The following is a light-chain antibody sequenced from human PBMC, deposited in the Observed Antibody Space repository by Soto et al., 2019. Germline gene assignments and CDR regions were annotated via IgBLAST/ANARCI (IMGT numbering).Light chain of an antibody. CDR3: MRGQQTPVT. Sequence: DIVMTQSPLSLSVTPGEPASISCRSSQSLLNRNGNNYLDWYLQKPGQSPQLLIYWGSNRASGVPDRFSGSGSGTDFTLKISRVEAEDVGVYCMRGQQTPVTFGQGTRLEIK. CDR1: QSLLNRNGNNY. J-gene: IGKJ5*01. CDR2: WGS. V-gene: IGKV2-28*01.